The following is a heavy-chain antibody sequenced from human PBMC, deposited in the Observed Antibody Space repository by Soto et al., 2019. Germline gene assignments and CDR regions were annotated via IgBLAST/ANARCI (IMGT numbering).Heavy chain of an antibody. Sequence: PGGSLRLSCAASGFTFSSYEMNWVRQAPGKGLEWVSYISSSGSTIYYADSVKGRFTISRDNAKNSLYLQMNSLRAEDTAVYYCATRPLNYDCWSGYPQPLGYYYGMDVWGQGTTVTVSS. CDR1: GFTFSSYE. J-gene: IGHJ6*02. V-gene: IGHV3-48*03. CDR3: ATRPLNYDCWSGYPQPLGYYYGMDV. CDR2: ISSSGSTI. D-gene: IGHD3-3*01.